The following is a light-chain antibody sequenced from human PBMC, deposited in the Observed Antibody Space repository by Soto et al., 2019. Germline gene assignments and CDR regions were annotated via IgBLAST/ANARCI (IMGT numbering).Light chain of an antibody. J-gene: IGLJ1*01. CDR3: SSYTSSSTRSNHV. V-gene: IGLV2-14*01. Sequence: QSALTQPASVSGSPGQSITISCTGTSSDVGGYNYVSWYQQHPGKAPKLMIYDVSNRPSGVSNRFSGSKSGNTASLTISGLQAEDEADYYCSSYTSSSTRSNHVFGTGTEVTVL. CDR2: DVS. CDR1: SSDVGGYNY.